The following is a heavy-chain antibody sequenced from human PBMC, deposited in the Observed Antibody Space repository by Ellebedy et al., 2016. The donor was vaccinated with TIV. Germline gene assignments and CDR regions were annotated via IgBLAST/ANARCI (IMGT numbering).Heavy chain of an antibody. CDR1: GYTFTSYG. CDR3: ARALYDSSGYNNWFDP. Sequence: ASVKVSCKASGYTFTSYGISWVRQAPGQGLEWMGWISAYNGNTNYAQKLQGRVTMTTDTSTSTAYMELRSLRSDDTAVYYCARALYDSSGYNNWFDPWGQGTLVTVSS. D-gene: IGHD3-22*01. CDR2: ISAYNGNT. V-gene: IGHV1-18*01. J-gene: IGHJ5*02.